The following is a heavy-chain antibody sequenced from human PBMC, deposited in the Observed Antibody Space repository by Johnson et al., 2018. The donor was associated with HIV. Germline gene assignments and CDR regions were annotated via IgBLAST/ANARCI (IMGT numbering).Heavy chain of an antibody. CDR3: ASKIVVVPGGVGTFDI. Sequence: VQLVESGGGVVRPGGSLRLSCAASGFTFDDYAMHWVRQAPGKGLEWVSGITWNSGSIGYADSVKGRFTISRDNSKNRLFLQMNSLRAEDTAVYYCASKIVVVPGGVGTFDIWGQGTMVTVSS. CDR1: GFTFDDYA. D-gene: IGHD3-22*01. CDR2: ITWNSGSI. J-gene: IGHJ3*02. V-gene: IGHV3-9*01.